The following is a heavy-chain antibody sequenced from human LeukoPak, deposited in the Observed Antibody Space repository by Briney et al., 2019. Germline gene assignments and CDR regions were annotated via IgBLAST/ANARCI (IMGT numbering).Heavy chain of an antibody. D-gene: IGHD2-15*01. Sequence: PSETLSLTCTVSGGSVSTSNYYWGWIRQPPGEGREWIGRIYYSGTTYSNPSLKGRVTISLDTSKNQFSLKLSSVIAADTAVYYCARTSLMVVAATQGPDAFDIWGQGTMVTVFS. V-gene: IGHV4-39*01. CDR1: GGSVSTSNYY. CDR2: IYYSGTT. J-gene: IGHJ3*02. CDR3: ARTSLMVVAATQGPDAFDI.